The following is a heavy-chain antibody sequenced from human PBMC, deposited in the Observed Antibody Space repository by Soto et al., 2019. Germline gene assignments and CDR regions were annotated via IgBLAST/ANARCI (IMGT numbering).Heavy chain of an antibody. CDR2: ISSYSDYI. CDR3: SRCLVSAYGSGSYDALDL. Sequence: EVQLVESGGGLVKPGGSLRLSCAASGFTFSRYNINWVRQAPGKGLEWVSSISSYSDYIYYADSVQGRFTISRDNVKNSLYLQMNSLRAEDTDVYYCSRCLVSAYGSGSYDALDLWGQGTLVTVSS. V-gene: IGHV3-21*01. D-gene: IGHD3-10*01. J-gene: IGHJ5*02. CDR1: GFTFSRYN.